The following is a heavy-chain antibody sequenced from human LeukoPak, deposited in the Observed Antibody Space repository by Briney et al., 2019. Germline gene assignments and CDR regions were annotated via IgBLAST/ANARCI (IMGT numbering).Heavy chain of an antibody. CDR3: AIIPKSKGYIYGSFGY. Sequence: GGSLRLSCAASGFTFSSYSMNWVRQAPGKGLEWVSSISSSSSYIYYADSVKGRFTISRDNAKNSLYLQMNSLSAEDTAVYYCAIIPKSKGYIYGSFGYWGQGTLVTVSS. D-gene: IGHD5-18*01. CDR2: ISSSSSYI. J-gene: IGHJ4*02. CDR1: GFTFSSYS. V-gene: IGHV3-21*01.